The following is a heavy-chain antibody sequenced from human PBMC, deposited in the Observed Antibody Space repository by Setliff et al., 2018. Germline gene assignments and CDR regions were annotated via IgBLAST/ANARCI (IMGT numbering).Heavy chain of an antibody. CDR1: GNGFTDLW. J-gene: IGHJ4*02. D-gene: IGHD3-22*01. CDR2: IHPADYDT. Sequence: GESLKISCQVSGNGFTDLWIAWVRQTPGKGLEWMGIIHPADYDTRYSPSLQGQVTFSADRSISTAHLQWDRLKASDTAMYYCARGDDSGGWNYWGQGTLVTVSS. V-gene: IGHV5-51*01. CDR3: ARGDDSGGWNY.